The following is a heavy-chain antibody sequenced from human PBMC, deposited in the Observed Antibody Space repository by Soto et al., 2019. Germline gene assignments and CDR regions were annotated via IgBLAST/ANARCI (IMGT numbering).Heavy chain of an antibody. D-gene: IGHD1-1*01. CDR1: GGSLSGYY. CDR2: IHHSGSI. J-gene: IGHJ4*02. CDR3: SRGGDAYKAGNY. Sequence: QVQLQQWGAGLLKPSETLSLTCAVYGGSLSGYYWTWIRRPPGKGLEWIGEIHHSGSINYNSSLRSRLXXXAXXSKNKFFLKLSSVTAADTAVYYCSRGGDAYKAGNYWGQGTLVTVSS. V-gene: IGHV4-34*01.